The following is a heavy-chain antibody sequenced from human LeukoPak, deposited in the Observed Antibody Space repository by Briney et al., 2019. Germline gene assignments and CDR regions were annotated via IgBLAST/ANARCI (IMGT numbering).Heavy chain of an antibody. D-gene: IGHD6-13*01. CDR1: GGSFSGYY. CDR2: INHSGST. Sequence: SETLSLTCAVYGGSFSGYYWSWIRHPPGKGLEWIGEINHSGSTNYNPSLKSRVTISVDTSKNQFSLKLSSVTAADTAVYYCARNSHSSSWRGDWFDPWGQGTLVTVSS. J-gene: IGHJ5*02. CDR3: ARNSHSSSWRGDWFDP. V-gene: IGHV4-34*01.